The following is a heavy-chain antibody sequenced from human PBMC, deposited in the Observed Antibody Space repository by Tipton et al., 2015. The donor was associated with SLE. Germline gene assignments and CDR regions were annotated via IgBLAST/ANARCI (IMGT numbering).Heavy chain of an antibody. CDR3: ARGHYCSSTSCYKDNWFDP. V-gene: IGHV4-59*11. D-gene: IGHD2-2*02. CDR2: IYHSGST. J-gene: IGHJ5*02. Sequence: TLSLTCTVSGGSISSHYWSWIRQPPGKGLEWIGYIYHSGSTYYNPSLKSRVTISVDRSKNRFSLKLSSVTAADTAVYYCARGHYCSSTSCYKDNWFDPWGQGTLVTVSS. CDR1: GGSISSHY.